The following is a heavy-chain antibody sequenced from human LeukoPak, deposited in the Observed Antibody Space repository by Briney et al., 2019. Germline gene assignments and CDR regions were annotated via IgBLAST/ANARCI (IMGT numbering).Heavy chain of an antibody. CDR2: IYYSGST. V-gene: IGHV4-34*01. D-gene: IGHD6-13*01. J-gene: IGHJ5*02. Sequence: PSETLSLTWAVYGESFSGYFWNWIRQPRGKGLEWIGSIYYSGSTYYNPSLKSRVTISVDTSKNQFSLKLSSVTAADTAVYYCARSIAAAGDGRRFDRWGQGSLVTVCS. CDR1: GESFSGYF. CDR3: ARSIAAAGDGRRFDR.